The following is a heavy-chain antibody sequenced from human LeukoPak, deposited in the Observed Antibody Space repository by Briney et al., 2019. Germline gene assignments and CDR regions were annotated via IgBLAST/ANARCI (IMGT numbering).Heavy chain of an antibody. Sequence: PGRSLRLSCAASGFTFSRHAMTWVRQAPGKGLEWVSRIKYDGSSTTSVDSVKGRFTISRVNAKNTLYLQMNSLRGEDTAVYYCRRSDWIDPWGKGTLVT. J-gene: IGHJ5*02. CDR2: IKYDGSST. V-gene: IGHV3-74*01. CDR1: GFTFSRHA. CDR3: RRSDWIDP.